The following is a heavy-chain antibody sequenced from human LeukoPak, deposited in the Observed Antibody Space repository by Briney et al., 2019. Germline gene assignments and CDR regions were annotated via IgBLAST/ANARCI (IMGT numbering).Heavy chain of an antibody. J-gene: IGHJ5*02. D-gene: IGHD3-10*01. CDR3: ARGDGSGSGRWFDP. CDR2: IYHTGST. Sequence: SETLSLTCTVSGGSISSGTYSWSWIRQPPGEGLEWIGYIYHTGSTYYNPSLKGRVTISVDRSKNQFSLNLNFVTAADTALYYCARGDGSGSGRWFDPWGQGTLITVSS. CDR1: GGSISSGTYS. V-gene: IGHV4-30-2*01.